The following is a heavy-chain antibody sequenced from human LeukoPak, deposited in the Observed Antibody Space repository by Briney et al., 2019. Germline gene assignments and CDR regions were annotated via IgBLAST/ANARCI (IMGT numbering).Heavy chain of an antibody. CDR2: IGGSGGNI. CDR3: AELGITMIGGV. Sequence: GGSLRLSCAASGFTFSSYDMTWVRQAPGKGLEWVSAIGGSGGNIFYTDSVKGRFTISRDNSKNTLYLQMNSLRAEDTAVYYCAELGITMIGGVWGKGTTVTISS. D-gene: IGHD3-10*02. V-gene: IGHV3-23*01. J-gene: IGHJ6*04. CDR1: GFTFSSYD.